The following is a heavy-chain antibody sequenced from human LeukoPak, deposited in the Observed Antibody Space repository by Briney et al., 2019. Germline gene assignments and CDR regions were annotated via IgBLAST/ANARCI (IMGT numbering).Heavy chain of an antibody. CDR1: GGSISSSSYY. Sequence: SETLSLTCTVSGGSISSSSYYWGWIRQPPGKGLEWIGSIYYSGSTYYNPSLKSRVTISVDTSKNQFSLKLSSVTAADTAVYYCARMYYDFWTAHQPYYMDVWGKGTTVTVSS. D-gene: IGHD3/OR15-3a*01. CDR2: IYYSGST. J-gene: IGHJ6*03. V-gene: IGHV4-39*07. CDR3: ARMYYDFWTAHQPYYMDV.